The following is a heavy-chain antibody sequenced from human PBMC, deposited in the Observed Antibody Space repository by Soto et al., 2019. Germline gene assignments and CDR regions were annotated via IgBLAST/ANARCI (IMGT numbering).Heavy chain of an antibody. Sequence: EVQLVESGGGLVQPGGSLRLSCAASGFTFSSYWMSWVRQAPGKGLEWVANIKQDGSEKYYVDSVKGRFTISRDNAKNSLYLQMNSLRAEDTAVYYCARDNSCSGGSCYYFDYWGQGTLVTLSS. CDR1: GFTFSSYW. CDR3: ARDNSCSGGSCYYFDY. J-gene: IGHJ4*02. V-gene: IGHV3-7*01. D-gene: IGHD2-15*01. CDR2: IKQDGSEK.